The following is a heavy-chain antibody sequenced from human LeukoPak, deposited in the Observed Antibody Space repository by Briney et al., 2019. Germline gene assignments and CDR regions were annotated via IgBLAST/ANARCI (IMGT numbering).Heavy chain of an antibody. J-gene: IGHJ4*02. CDR3: ATHGGQQLVSNYFDY. Sequence: SVKVSCKASGGTFSSYAISWVRQAPGQGLEWMGGIIPIFGTANYAQKFQGRVTITTDESTSTAYMELSSLRSEDTAVYYCATHGGQQLVSNYFDYWGQGTLVTVSS. CDR2: IIPIFGTA. V-gene: IGHV1-69*05. D-gene: IGHD6-13*01. CDR1: GGTFSSYA.